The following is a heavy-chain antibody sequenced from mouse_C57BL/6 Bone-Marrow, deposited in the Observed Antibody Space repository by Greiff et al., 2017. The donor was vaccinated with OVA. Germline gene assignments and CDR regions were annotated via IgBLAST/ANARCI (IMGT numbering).Heavy chain of an antibody. CDR1: GYTFTSYG. V-gene: IGHV1-81*01. CDR3: ARRGGGAWFAY. Sequence: VQLKESGAELARPGASVKLSCKASGYTFTSYGISWVKQRTGQGLEWIGEIYPRSGNTYYNEKFKGKAKLTADKSSSTAYMELRSLTSEDSAVYFCARRGGGAWFAYWGQGTLVTVSA. J-gene: IGHJ3*01. CDR2: IYPRSGNT.